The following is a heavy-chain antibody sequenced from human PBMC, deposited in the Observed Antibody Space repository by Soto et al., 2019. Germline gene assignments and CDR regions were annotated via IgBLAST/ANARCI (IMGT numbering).Heavy chain of an antibody. D-gene: IGHD5-12*01. V-gene: IGHV3-33*01. CDR3: ARGRGGYEEYYFDY. J-gene: IGHJ4*02. CDR1: GFTFSSYG. CDR2: IWYDGSNK. Sequence: ESGGGVVQPGRSLRLSCAASGFTFSSYGMHWVRQAPGKGLEWVAVIWYDGSNKYYADSVKGRFTISRDNSKNTLYLQMNSLRAEDTAVYYCARGRGGYEEYYFDYWGQGTLVTVSS.